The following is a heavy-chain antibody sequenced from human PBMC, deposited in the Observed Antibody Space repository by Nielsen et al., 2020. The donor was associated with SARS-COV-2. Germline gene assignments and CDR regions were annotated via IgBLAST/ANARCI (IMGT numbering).Heavy chain of an antibody. CDR2: IYHSGST. D-gene: IGHD3-10*01. Sequence: SETLSLTCTVSGGSISSSSYYWGWIRQPPGKGLEWIGSIYHSGSTYYNPSLKSRVTISVDTSKNQFSLKLSSVTAADTAVYYCASTPYYGSGRPEYFDYWGQGTLVTVSS. CDR3: ASTPYYGSGRPEYFDY. CDR1: GGSISSSSYY. V-gene: IGHV4-39*01. J-gene: IGHJ4*02.